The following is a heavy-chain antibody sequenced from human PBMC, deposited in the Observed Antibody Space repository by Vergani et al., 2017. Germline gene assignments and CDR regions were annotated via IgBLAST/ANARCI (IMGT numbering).Heavy chain of an antibody. CDR3: ARLGIVGALGH. Sequence: QVQLVQSGAEVKKPGASVKVSCKASGYTFTSYYMHWVRQAPGQGLEWMGIINPSGGSTNYAQKFQGRVTMTRDTSTSTVYMELVSLRSEDTAVYYCARLGIVGALGHWGQGTLVTVSS. D-gene: IGHD1-26*01. V-gene: IGHV1-46*01. J-gene: IGHJ4*02. CDR2: INPSGGST. CDR1: GYTFTSYY.